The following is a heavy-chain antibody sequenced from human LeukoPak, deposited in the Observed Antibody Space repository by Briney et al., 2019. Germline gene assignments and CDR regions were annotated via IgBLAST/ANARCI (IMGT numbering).Heavy chain of an antibody. J-gene: IGHJ3*02. V-gene: IGHV3-23*01. CDR2: VSGSGTR. CDR3: AKQNSPGTFDI. CDR1: GFTFTNYA. Sequence: AGGSLRLSCAASGFTFTNYAMTWVRQAPGKGLEWVSAVSGSGTRYYADSVKGRLTISRDNSKNTVYVQMNSLRAEDTAIYYCAKQNSPGTFDIWGQGTKVTVSS. D-gene: IGHD4-23*01.